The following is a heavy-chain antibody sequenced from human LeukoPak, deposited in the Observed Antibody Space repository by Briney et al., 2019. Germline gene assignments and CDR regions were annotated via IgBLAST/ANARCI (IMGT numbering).Heavy chain of an antibody. CDR3: ARSFHTYYYGSGFYGMDV. CDR1: GGSISSYY. Sequence: PSETLSLTWTVSGGSISSYYWSWIRQPPGKGLEWIGYFYYSGSTNYNPSLKSRVTISVDTSKNQFSLKLSSVTAADTAVYYCARSFHTYYYGSGFYGMDVWGQGTTVTVSS. CDR2: FYYSGST. V-gene: IGHV4-59*01. D-gene: IGHD3-10*01. J-gene: IGHJ6*02.